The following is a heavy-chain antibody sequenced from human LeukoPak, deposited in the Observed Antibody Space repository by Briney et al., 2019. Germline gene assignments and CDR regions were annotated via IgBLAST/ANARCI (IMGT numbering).Heavy chain of an antibody. V-gene: IGHV3-30*03. Sequence: PGGSLRLSCAASGVTFSSYGMHWVRQAPGKGLEWVAVISYDGSNKYYADSVKGRFTISRDNSKNTLYLQMNNLRAEDSAVYYCATDRDPHYGMHVWGQGTTVTVSS. CDR2: ISYDGSNK. CDR1: GVTFSSYG. J-gene: IGHJ6*02. D-gene: IGHD3-10*01. CDR3: ATDRDPHYGMHV.